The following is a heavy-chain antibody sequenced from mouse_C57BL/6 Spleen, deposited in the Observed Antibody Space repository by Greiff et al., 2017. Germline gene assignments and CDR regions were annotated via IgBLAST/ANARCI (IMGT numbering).Heavy chain of an antibody. CDR1: GYTFPDYY. V-gene: IGHV1-26*01. D-gene: IGHD1-1*01. CDR2: INPNNGGT. J-gene: IGHJ2*01. CDR3: ARENYGSSYGY. Sequence: VQLQQSGPELVKPGASVKISCKASGYTFPDYYMNWVKQSHGKSLEWIGDINPNNGGTSYNQKFKGKATLTVVKYSSTAYMELRSLTSEDSSVYYCARENYGSSYGYWGQGTTLTVSS.